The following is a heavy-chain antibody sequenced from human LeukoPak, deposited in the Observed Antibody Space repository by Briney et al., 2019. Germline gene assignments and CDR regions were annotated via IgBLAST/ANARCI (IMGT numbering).Heavy chain of an antibody. V-gene: IGHV1-46*01. J-gene: IGHJ4*02. CDR3: ARSIGYYYDSSGYYFDY. CDR1: GYTFTSYY. CDR2: INPSGGST. D-gene: IGHD3-22*01. Sequence: ASVKVSCKASGYTFTSYYMHWVRQAPGQGLEWMGIINPSGGSTSYAQKFQGRVTMTRDTSTSTAYMELSSLRSEDTAVYYCARSIGYYYDSSGYYFDYLGQGTLVTVSS.